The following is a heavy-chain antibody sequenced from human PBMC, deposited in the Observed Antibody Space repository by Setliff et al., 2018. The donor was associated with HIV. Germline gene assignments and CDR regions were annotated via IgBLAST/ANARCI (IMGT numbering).Heavy chain of an antibody. V-gene: IGHV1-2*04. J-gene: IGHJ4*02. Sequence: ASVKVSCKASGYTFTSYGISWVRQAPGQGLEWMGWINPNSGGTNYAQKFQGWVTMTRDTSISTVYLELRSLTSDDTAVYYCTRVHCDGTGGDYWGQGTLVTVSS. CDR3: TRVHCDGTGGDY. D-gene: IGHD3-10*01. CDR2: INPNSGGT. CDR1: GYTFTSYG.